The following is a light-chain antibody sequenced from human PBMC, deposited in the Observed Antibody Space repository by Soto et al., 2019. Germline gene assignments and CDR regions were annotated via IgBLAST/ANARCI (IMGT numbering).Light chain of an antibody. CDR1: QSVSSN. CDR3: QQYNKFPSLT. Sequence: DIVMTQSPATLSVSPGERATLSCRASQSVSSNLAWYHQKPGQAPRLLIYGASTRATGIPARFSGSGSGTEFTLTISSLQSEDFAVYYCQQYNKFPSLTFGGGTKVEIK. V-gene: IGKV3-15*01. CDR2: GAS. J-gene: IGKJ4*01.